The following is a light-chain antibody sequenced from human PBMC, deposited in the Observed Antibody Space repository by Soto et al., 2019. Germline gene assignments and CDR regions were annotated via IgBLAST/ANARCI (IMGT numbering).Light chain of an antibody. V-gene: IGLV2-14*03. CDR1: SSDVGAYKY. J-gene: IGLJ3*02. Sequence: QSVLTQPASVSGSPGQSVTISCTGTSSDVGAYKYVSWYQKHPGKAPKLMIYGVSNRPSGVSNRFSGSKSGNTASLTISGLQAEDEADYYCSSYTSSSTWVFGGGTKLTVL. CDR2: GVS. CDR3: SSYTSSSTWV.